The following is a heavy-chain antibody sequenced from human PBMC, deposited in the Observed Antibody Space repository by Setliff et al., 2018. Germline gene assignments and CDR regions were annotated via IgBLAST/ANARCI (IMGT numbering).Heavy chain of an antibody. CDR1: GSTFSGSA. CDR2: IRSKADSYAT. CDR3: AITMTTGVDFFDY. V-gene: IGHV3-73*01. Sequence: PGGSLRLSCAASGSTFSGSAVYWVRQASGRGLEWVGRIRSKADSYATAYAASVKARFTISRDDSKNTAYLQVNSLKTEDTAVYYCAITMTTGVDFFDYWGQGTLVTVSS. J-gene: IGHJ4*02. D-gene: IGHD4-17*01.